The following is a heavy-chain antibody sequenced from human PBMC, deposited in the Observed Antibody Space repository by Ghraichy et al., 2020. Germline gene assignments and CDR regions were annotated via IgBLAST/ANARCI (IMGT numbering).Heavy chain of an antibody. CDR1: GYTFTSYD. CDR2: MNPNSGNT. V-gene: IGHV1-8*01. Sequence: ASVKVSCKASGYTFTSYDINWVRQATGQGLEWMGWMNPNSGNTGYAQKFQGRVTMTRNTSISTAYMELSSLRSEDTAVYYCARVRMHYCTNGVCYTDLNWFDPWGQGTLVTVSS. CDR3: ARVRMHYCTNGVCYTDLNWFDP. J-gene: IGHJ5*02. D-gene: IGHD2-8*01.